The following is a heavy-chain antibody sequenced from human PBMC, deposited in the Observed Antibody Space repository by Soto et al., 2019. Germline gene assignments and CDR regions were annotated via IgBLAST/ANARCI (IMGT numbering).Heavy chain of an antibody. J-gene: IGHJ5*02. V-gene: IGHV3-11*01. CDR1: GFNFNDYY. Sequence: GGSLRLSCAASGFNFNDYYMSWIRQAPGKGLEWVSDINSDGTTTHYADSVKGRFTISRDNAKNLLYLQMISLRVDDTAVYYCSRDAWGGPSGQGTLVTVSS. D-gene: IGHD3-10*01. CDR2: INSDGTTT. CDR3: SRDAWGGP.